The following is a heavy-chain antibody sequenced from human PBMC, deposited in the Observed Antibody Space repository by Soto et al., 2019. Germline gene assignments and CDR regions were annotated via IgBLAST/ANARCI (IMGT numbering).Heavy chain of an antibody. Sequence: GGSLRLSCAASGFTFTNVAMTWVRQAPGKGLEWVSTITDTGGSTDYADSVKGRFTISRDNPKGTLYLQMNNLRADDTAVYYCAKLYWNPRYFDYWGQGARVTVSS. J-gene: IGHJ4*02. CDR3: AKLYWNPRYFDY. CDR1: GFTFTNVA. V-gene: IGHV3-23*01. D-gene: IGHD1-1*01. CDR2: ITDTGGST.